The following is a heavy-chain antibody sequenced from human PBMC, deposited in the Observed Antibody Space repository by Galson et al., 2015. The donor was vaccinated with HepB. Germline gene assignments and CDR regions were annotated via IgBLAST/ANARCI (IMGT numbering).Heavy chain of an antibody. J-gene: IGHJ6*02. D-gene: IGHD3-22*01. V-gene: IGHV3-43*01. Sequence: SLRLSCAASGFTFDDYTMHWVRQAPGKGLEWVSLISWDGGSTYYADSVKGRFTIPRDNSKNSLYLQMNSLRTEDTALYYCAKDLSPYYDSSGYRAANYYYYGMDVWGQGTTVTVSS. CDR1: GFTFDDYT. CDR2: ISWDGGST. CDR3: AKDLSPYYDSSGYRAANYYYYGMDV.